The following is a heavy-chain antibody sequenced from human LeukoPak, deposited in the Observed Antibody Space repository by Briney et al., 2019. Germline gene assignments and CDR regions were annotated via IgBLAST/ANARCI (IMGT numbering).Heavy chain of an antibody. V-gene: IGHV1-69*01. CDR3: ATTGRYSDGYRKLDP. D-gene: IGHD5-18*01. CDR1: GGTFSSYA. Sequence: SVKVSCKASGGTFSSYAISWVRQAPGQGLEWMGGIIPISGTANYAQKFQGRVTITADESTSTAYMELSSLRSEDTAVYYCATTGRYSDGYRKLDPWGQGTLVTVSS. CDR2: IIPISGTA. J-gene: IGHJ5*02.